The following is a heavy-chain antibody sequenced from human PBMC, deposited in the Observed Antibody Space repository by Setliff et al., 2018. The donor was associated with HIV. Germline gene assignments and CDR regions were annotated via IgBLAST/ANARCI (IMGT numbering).Heavy chain of an antibody. V-gene: IGHV3-33*08. Sequence: GGSLRLSCAASGFTFSSYGMHWVRQAPGKGLEWVAVIWYDGSNKYYADSVKGRFTISRDNSKNTLYLQMNSLRAEDTAVYYCALGDYGSGSYYNLNPFDYWGQGTLVTVSS. D-gene: IGHD3-10*01. CDR2: IWYDGSNK. CDR1: GFTFSSYG. CDR3: ALGDYGSGSYYNLNPFDY. J-gene: IGHJ4*02.